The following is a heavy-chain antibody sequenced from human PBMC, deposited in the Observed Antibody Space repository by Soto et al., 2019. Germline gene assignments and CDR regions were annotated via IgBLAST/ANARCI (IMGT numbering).Heavy chain of an antibody. D-gene: IGHD3-10*02. J-gene: IGHJ4*02. CDR1: GFTVRGYG. CDR2: IKSDGSGT. V-gene: IGHV3-74*03. CDR3: GRNAIFVRGVPDEY. Sequence: VGSLRLACAASGFTVRGYGMHGVRQAPGKGLEWVSRIKSDGSGTTYADSVKGRFSISRDNAKNTVYLQMDSLRVEDTAVYYCGRNAIFVRGVPDEYWGQGTPVTVSS.